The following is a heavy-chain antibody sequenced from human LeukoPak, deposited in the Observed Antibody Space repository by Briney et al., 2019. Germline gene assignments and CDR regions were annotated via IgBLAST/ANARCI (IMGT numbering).Heavy chain of an antibody. Sequence: GGSLRLSCAASGFIFSSYEMNWVRQAPGKGLEWVSYISSSGSTIYYADSVKGRFTISRDNSKNTLYLQMNSLRAEDTAIYYCAKYVTAKGPPYGLDVWGQGTTVTVSS. D-gene: IGHD1-14*01. CDR2: ISSSGSTI. J-gene: IGHJ6*02. V-gene: IGHV3-48*03. CDR3: AKYVTAKGPPYGLDV. CDR1: GFIFSSYE.